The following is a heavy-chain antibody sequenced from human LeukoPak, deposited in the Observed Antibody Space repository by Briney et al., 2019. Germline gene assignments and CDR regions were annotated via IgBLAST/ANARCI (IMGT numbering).Heavy chain of an antibody. V-gene: IGHV4-39*01. J-gene: IGHJ4*02. CDR2: IYNSGST. CDR3: ARHVIRSQWLVAWDRRAGYFDY. D-gene: IGHD6-19*01. Sequence: SETLSLTCTVSGGSISSSSYNWGWIRPPPGKGLEWIVSIYNSGSTYYNPSLNSLVTISVDTSKKPFSLKLRAMTAADTAVYYCARHVIRSQWLVAWDRRAGYFDYWGQGTLVTVSS. CDR1: GGSISSSSYN.